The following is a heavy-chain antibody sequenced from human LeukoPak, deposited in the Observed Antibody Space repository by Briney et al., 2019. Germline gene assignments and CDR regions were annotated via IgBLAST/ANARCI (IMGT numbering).Heavy chain of an antibody. CDR2: ISYDGSNK. J-gene: IGHJ4*02. V-gene: IGHV3-30*04. CDR3: ARDQDGFDY. Sequence: PGRSLRLSCAASGFTFSSYAMHWVRQAPGKGLEWVAVISYDGSNKYYADSVKGRFTISGDNSKNTLYLQMNSLRAEDTAVYYCARDQDGFDYWGQGTLVTVSS. CDR1: GFTFSSYA.